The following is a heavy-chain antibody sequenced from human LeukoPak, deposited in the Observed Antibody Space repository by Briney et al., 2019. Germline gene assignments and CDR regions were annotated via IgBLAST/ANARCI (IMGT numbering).Heavy chain of an antibody. CDR2: IYPNNSDS. V-gene: IGHV5-51*01. CDR3: ALSNEAFDSAGYFDY. D-gene: IGHD3-22*01. CDR1: GYTFTNYW. Sequence: GASLKISCKGSGYTFTNYWVGWVRQMPGKGLEWMGTIYPNNSDSRYNPSFRGQVTISVDRSITPAYLLWKSLKASDTAIYYCALSNEAFDSAGYFDYWGQGTLVTVSS. J-gene: IGHJ4*02.